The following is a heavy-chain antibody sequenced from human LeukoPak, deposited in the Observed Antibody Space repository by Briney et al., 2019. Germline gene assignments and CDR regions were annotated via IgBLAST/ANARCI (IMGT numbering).Heavy chain of an antibody. D-gene: IGHD2-15*01. CDR2: KKQDGSEK. Sequence: GGSLRLSCAASGFTFSSYWMTWVRQAPGKGLEGVANKKQDGSEKYYVDSVKGRFTISRDNPKNSLYLQMNSLRAADTAVYYCARVISGYCSGDDCWGTFDIWGQGTMVTVSS. V-gene: IGHV3-7*03. CDR1: GFTFSSYW. J-gene: IGHJ3*02. CDR3: ARVISGYCSGDDCWGTFDI.